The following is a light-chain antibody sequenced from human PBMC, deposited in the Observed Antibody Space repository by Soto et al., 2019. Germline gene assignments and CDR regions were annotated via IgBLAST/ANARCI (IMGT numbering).Light chain of an antibody. V-gene: IGKV3-15*01. CDR1: QSVSSN. CDR3: QQYNNWPPMYT. Sequence: EIVMTQSPATLSVSPGERATLSCRASQSVSSNLDWYQQKPGQAPRLLIYGASTRATGIPARFSGSGSGTEFTLTISSLQSEDFAVDYCQQYNNWPPMYTFGQGTKLEIK. J-gene: IGKJ2*01. CDR2: GAS.